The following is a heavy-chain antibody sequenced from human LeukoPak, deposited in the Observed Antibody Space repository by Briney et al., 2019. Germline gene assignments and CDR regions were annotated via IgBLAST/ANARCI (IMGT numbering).Heavy chain of an antibody. V-gene: IGHV3-30*18. D-gene: IGHD5-12*01. J-gene: IGHJ4*02. CDR2: ISYDGSNK. CDR3: AKLAAYDVDY. CDR1: GFTFSSYG. Sequence: PGGSLRLSCAASGFTFSSYGMHWVRQAPGKGLEWVAVISYDGSNKYYADSVKGRFTISRDNSKSTLYLQMNSLRAEDTAVYYCAKLAAYDVDYWGQGTLVTVSS.